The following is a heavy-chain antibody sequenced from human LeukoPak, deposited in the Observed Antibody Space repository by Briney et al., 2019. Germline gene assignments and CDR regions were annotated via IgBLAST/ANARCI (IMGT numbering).Heavy chain of an antibody. CDR3: ARDLPSETVHYYDSSGYPTDAFDI. V-gene: IGHV1-18*01. CDR1: GYTFTSSG. J-gene: IGHJ3*02. CDR2: ISAYNGNT. Sequence: ASVKVSCKASGYTFTSSGISWVRQAPGQGLEWMGWISAYNGNTNYAQNLQGRVTMTTDTSTSTAYMELRSLRSDDTAVYYCARDLPSETVHYYDSSGYPTDAFDIWGQGTMVTVSS. D-gene: IGHD3-22*01.